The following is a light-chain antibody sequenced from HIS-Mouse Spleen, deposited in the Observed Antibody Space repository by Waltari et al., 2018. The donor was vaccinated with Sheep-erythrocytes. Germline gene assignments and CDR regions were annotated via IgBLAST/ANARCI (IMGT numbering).Light chain of an antibody. V-gene: IGLV2-23*02. CDR3: CSYAGSYNHV. CDR2: AVS. CDR1: SSDVGSYNL. J-gene: IGLJ1*01. Sequence: QSALTQPASVSGSPGQSITISCTGTSSDVGSYNLVSWYQPHPGKAPKLMLYAVSNRPSGVPDRFSGSKSGNTASLTISGLQAEDEADYYCCSYAGSYNHVFATGTKVTVL.